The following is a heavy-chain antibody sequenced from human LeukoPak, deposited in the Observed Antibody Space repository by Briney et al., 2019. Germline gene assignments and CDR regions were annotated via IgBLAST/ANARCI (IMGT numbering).Heavy chain of an antibody. CDR3: AREPVSNWFDP. D-gene: IGHD1-14*01. Sequence: SETLSLTCTVSGGSISIGGYYWSWIRQHPGKGLEWIGYIYYSGSTYYNPSLKSRVTISVDTSKNQFSLKLSSVTAADTAVYYCAREPVSNWFDPWGQGTLVTVSS. V-gene: IGHV4-31*03. CDR1: GGSISIGGYY. J-gene: IGHJ5*02. CDR2: IYYSGST.